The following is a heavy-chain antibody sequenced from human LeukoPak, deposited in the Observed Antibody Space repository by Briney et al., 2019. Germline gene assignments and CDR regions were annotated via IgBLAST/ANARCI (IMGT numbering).Heavy chain of an antibody. D-gene: IGHD2-21*02. V-gene: IGHV3-7*04. J-gene: IGHJ4*02. CDR1: GFIFGSYW. Sequence: GGSLRLSCAASGFIFGSYWMSWVRQAPGQGLEWVANIKQGGSEKYYVDSVKGRFTISRDNAKNSLSLQTNSLRAEDTAVYYCARVRCDYYFDYWGQGTLVTVSS. CDR3: ARVRCDYYFDY. CDR2: IKQGGSEK.